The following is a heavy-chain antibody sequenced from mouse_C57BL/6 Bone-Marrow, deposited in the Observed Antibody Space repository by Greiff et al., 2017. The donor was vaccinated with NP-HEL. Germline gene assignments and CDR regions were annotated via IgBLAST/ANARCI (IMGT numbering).Heavy chain of an antibody. CDR3: ARHDYYGSSYDY. J-gene: IGHJ2*01. CDR2: ISGGGGNT. D-gene: IGHD1-1*01. Sequence: EVQRVESGGGLVKPGGSLKLSCAASGFTFSSYTMSWVRQTPEKRLEWVATISGGGGNTYYPDSVKGRFTIPRDNAKNTLYLQMSSLRSEDTALYYCARHDYYGSSYDYWGQGTTLTVSS. CDR1: GFTFSSYT. V-gene: IGHV5-9*01.